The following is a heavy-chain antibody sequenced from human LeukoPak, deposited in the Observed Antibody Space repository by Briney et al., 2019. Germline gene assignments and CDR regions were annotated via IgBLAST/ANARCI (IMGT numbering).Heavy chain of an antibody. Sequence: GGSLRLSCAASGFTFSGHWMSWVRQAPGKGLEWVANINQGGSDKYYVDSVRGRFTISRDNANNLLYLQMNSLRGEDTAVYYCTRDRSRAEDDWGQGTLVTVSS. CDR2: INQGGSDK. D-gene: IGHD1-14*01. V-gene: IGHV3-7*01. CDR1: GFTFSGHW. J-gene: IGHJ4*02. CDR3: TRDRSRAEDD.